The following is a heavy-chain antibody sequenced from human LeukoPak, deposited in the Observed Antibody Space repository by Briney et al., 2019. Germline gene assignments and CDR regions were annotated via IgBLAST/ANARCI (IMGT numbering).Heavy chain of an antibody. CDR2: ISSSSSYI. CDR1: GFTFSSYS. J-gene: IGHJ4*02. Sequence: GGSPRLSCAASGFTFSSYSMNWVRQAPGKGLEWVSSISSSSSYIYYADSVKGRFTISRDNAKNSLYLQMNSLRAEDTAVYYCATSIEYYDFWSGYRPDFDYWGQGTLVTVSS. CDR3: ATSIEYYDFWSGYRPDFDY. D-gene: IGHD3-3*01. V-gene: IGHV3-21*01.